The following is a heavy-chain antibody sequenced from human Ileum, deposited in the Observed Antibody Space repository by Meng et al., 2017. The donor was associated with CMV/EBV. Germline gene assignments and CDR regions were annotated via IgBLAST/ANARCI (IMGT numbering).Heavy chain of an antibody. D-gene: IGHD2-21*01. V-gene: IGHV1-45*02. CDR1: GYPFTYPY. Sequence: VHVGAEVNTTGSSVKISCKASGYPFTYPYLHWVRQAPGQALEWMGWITIYNGNTHYAQRFHDRLTITRHNSLHTAYMELNSLTSRDTGVYFCVRSSLYGDPYFFDSWGQGTLVTVSS. CDR2: ITIYNGNT. CDR3: VRSSLYGDPYFFDS. J-gene: IGHJ5*01.